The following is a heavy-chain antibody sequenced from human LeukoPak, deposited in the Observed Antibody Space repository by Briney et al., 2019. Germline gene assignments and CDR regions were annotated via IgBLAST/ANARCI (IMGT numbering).Heavy chain of an antibody. J-gene: IGHJ4*02. D-gene: IGHD3-3*01. CDR3: SKAEGYDFWSGYLFDY. V-gene: IGHV4-61*02. CDR1: GGSISSGSYY. CDR2: IYTSGST. Sequence: TLSLTCTVSGGSISSGSYYWSWIRQPAGKGLEWIGRIYTSGSTNYNPSLKSRVTISVDTSKNQFSLKLSSVTAADTAVYYCSKAEGYDFWSGYLFDYWGQGTLVTVSS.